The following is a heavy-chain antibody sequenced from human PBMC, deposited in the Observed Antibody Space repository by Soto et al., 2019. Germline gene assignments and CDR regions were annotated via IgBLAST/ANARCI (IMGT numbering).Heavy chain of an antibody. Sequence: ASVKVSCKASGYTFTGHYIHWVRQAPEQGPEWMGEIGPESGATRYAQKFQGRVTMTRDTSIATVYMELKNLSPDDTAVYYCGRGRSGQIVVFYWGQGTPVTVSS. J-gene: IGHJ4*02. CDR3: GRGRSGQIVVFY. D-gene: IGHD1-26*01. CDR2: IGPESGAT. CDR1: GYTFTGHY. V-gene: IGHV1-2*02.